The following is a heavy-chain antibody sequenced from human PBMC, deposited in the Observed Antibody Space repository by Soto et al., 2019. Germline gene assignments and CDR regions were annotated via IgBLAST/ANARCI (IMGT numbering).Heavy chain of an antibody. D-gene: IGHD2-15*01. CDR1: GGSISSYY. CDR2: IYYSGST. CDR3: AGTRGYCSGGSCPTVVDY. J-gene: IGHJ4*02. V-gene: IGHV4-59*01. Sequence: SETLSLTCTVSGGSISSYYWSWIRQPPGKGLEWIGYIYYSGSTNYNPSLKSRVTISVDTSKNLFSLKLSFVTAADTALFYCAGTRGYCSGGSCPTVVDYWGQGTLVTVSS.